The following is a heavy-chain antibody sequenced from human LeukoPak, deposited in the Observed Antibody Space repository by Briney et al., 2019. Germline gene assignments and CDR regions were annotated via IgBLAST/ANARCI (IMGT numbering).Heavy chain of an antibody. J-gene: IGHJ3*02. CDR3: ARFDRERGDAFDI. CDR1: GYTFTSYD. CDR2: MNPNSGNT. Sequence: GASVKVSCKASGYTFTSYDINWVRQAPGQGLEWMGWMNPNSGNTGYAQKFQGRVTMTRNTSISTAYMELSSLRSEDTAVYYCARFDRERGDAFDIWGQGTMVTVSS. V-gene: IGHV1-8*01. D-gene: IGHD1-26*01.